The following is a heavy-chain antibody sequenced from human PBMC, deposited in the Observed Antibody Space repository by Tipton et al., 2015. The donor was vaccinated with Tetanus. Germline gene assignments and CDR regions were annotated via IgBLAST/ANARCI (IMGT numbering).Heavy chain of an antibody. Sequence: TLSLTCSVSGGSLRSGDHYWSWIRQPPGKGLEWLAYISSSGSTHSNYSLKSRITMSRDTSKNQFSLKLASVTAADTAVYFCASAKFDFSKKGPFDAWGQGILVIVSA. J-gene: IGHJ4*02. V-gene: IGHV4-61*08. CDR3: ASAKFDFSKKGPFDA. D-gene: IGHD3-3*01. CDR2: ISSSGST. CDR1: GGSLRSGDHY.